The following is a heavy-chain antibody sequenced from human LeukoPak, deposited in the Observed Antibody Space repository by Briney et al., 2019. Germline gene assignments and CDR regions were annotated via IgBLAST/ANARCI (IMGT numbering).Heavy chain of an antibody. J-gene: IGHJ6*02. Sequence: GGSLRLSCAASGFTFSSYAMSWVRQAPGKGLEWVSAISGSGGSTYYADSVKGRFTISRDNSKNTLYLQMNSLRAEDTAVYYCAKDGAAAGPHLPLYYYYGMDVWGQGTTVTVSS. CDR2: ISGSGGST. D-gene: IGHD6-13*01. CDR3: AKDGAAAGPHLPLYYYYGMDV. V-gene: IGHV3-23*01. CDR1: GFTFSSYA.